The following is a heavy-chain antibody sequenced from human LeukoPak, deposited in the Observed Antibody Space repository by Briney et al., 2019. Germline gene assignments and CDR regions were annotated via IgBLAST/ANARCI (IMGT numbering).Heavy chain of an antibody. J-gene: IGHJ4*02. CDR3: ARGVLYRFDY. CDR1: GFTFSSYS. Sequence: GGSLRLSCAASGFTFSSYSMNWVRQAPGKGLEWVSYISSSSSTIYYADSVKGRFTISRDNAKNSLYLQMNSLRAEDTAVYYCARGVLYRFDYWGQGTRVTVSS. CDR2: ISSSSSTI. D-gene: IGHD1-26*01. V-gene: IGHV3-48*01.